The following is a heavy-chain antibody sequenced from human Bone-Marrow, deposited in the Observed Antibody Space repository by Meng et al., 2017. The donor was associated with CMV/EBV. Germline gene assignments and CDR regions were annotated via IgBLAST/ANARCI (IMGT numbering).Heavy chain of an antibody. Sequence: GGSLRLSCAASGFTFSSYWMSWVRQAPGKGLEWVAVISYDGSNKYYADSVKGRFTISRDNSKNTLYLQMNSLRAEDTAVYYCASISVAGTDAFDYWGQGTLVTVSS. V-gene: IGHV3-30*03. CDR3: ASISVAGTDAFDY. D-gene: IGHD6-19*01. J-gene: IGHJ4*02. CDR2: ISYDGSNK. CDR1: GFTFSSYW.